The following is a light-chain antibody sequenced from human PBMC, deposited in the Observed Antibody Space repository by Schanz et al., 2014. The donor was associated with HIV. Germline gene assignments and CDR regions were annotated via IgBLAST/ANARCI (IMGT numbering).Light chain of an antibody. CDR1: QGIGTY. CDR3: QQTYTPPHT. J-gene: IGKJ1*01. CDR2: GAS. Sequence: DIQMTQSPSSLSASVGDRVTIACRASQGIGTYVNWYQHRPGKAPNLLIYGASPLQDGVPSRFSGSGSGTDFSLTITSLQPEDFATFYCQQTYTPPHTFGQGTKVEIK. V-gene: IGKV1-39*01.